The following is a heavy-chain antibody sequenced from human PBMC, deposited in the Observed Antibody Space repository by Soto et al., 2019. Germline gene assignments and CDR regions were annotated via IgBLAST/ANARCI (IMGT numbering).Heavy chain of an antibody. Sequence: QVQLVQSGAEVKKPGAAVKVSCKTSGYTFTSYAITWVRQAPGQGLDWMGKISGYNGNTDYSEKFQGRVTMTTDTSTSTAYMELRSLRSDDTAVYFCAREPLFGYLENWGQGTLVTVSS. V-gene: IGHV1-18*04. J-gene: IGHJ4*02. CDR2: ISGYNGNT. CDR1: GYTFTSYA. CDR3: AREPLFGYLEN. D-gene: IGHD3-3*02.